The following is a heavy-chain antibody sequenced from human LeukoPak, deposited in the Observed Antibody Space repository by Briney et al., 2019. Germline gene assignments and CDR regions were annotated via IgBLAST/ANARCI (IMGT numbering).Heavy chain of an antibody. J-gene: IGHJ6*03. CDR3: ARDPDSSSPVKGPKPTKKYLYYCMDV. CDR2: ISAFIGIS. CDR1: GYTFTSFG. V-gene: IGHV1-18*01. D-gene: IGHD6-6*01. Sequence: APVKLCCEPSGYTFTSFGISWGREAPGHRLEGMGWISAFIGISNLAQKLQRRVTMTTDTSTSTAYMELRRLRSDDTAVYYCARDPDSSSPVKGPKPTKKYLYYCMDVWGKGTTVTVSS.